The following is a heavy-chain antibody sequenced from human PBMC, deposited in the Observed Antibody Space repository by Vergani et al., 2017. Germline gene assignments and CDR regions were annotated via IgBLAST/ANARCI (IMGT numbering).Heavy chain of an antibody. Sequence: EVQLVESGGGVVRPGGSLRLSCAASGFTFDDYAMHWVRQAPGKGLEWVSGISWNSGSIGYADSVKGRFTISRDNAKNSLYLQMNSLRAEDTAVYYCARAPVVSGYYYLDYWGQGTLVTVSS. CDR3: ARAPVVSGYYYLDY. CDR2: ISWNSGSI. V-gene: IGHV3-9*01. CDR1: GFTFDDYA. D-gene: IGHD3-22*01. J-gene: IGHJ4*02.